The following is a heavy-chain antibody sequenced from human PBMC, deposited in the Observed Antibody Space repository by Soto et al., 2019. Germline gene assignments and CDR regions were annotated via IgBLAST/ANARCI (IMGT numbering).Heavy chain of an antibody. Sequence: QLPLQESGSGLVKPPQTLSLTCAVSGGSISSGGYSWSWIRQPPGKGLEWIGYIYHSGSTYYNPSLKSRVTISVDRSKNQFSLKLSSVTAADTAVYYCAREHSNYGMDVWGQGTTVTVSS. D-gene: IGHD4-4*01. CDR3: AREHSNYGMDV. CDR1: GGSISSGGYS. V-gene: IGHV4-30-2*01. CDR2: IYHSGST. J-gene: IGHJ6*02.